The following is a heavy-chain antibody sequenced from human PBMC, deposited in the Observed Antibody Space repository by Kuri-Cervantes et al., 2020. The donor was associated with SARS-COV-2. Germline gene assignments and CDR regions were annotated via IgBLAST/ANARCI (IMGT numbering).Heavy chain of an antibody. V-gene: IGHV1-18*01. CDR3: ARERGSNNYYYGMDV. D-gene: IGHD3-10*01. Sequence: ASVKVSCKASGYTFTSYGISWVRQAPGQGLEWMGWISAYNGNTNYAQKLQGRVTMTTDTSTSTAYMELSSLRSEDTAVYYCARERGSNNYYYGMDVWGQGTTVTVSS. CDR2: ISAYNGNT. J-gene: IGHJ6*02. CDR1: GYTFTSYG.